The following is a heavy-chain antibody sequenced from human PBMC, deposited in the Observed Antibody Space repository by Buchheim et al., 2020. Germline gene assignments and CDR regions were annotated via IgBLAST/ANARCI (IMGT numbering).Heavy chain of an antibody. D-gene: IGHD3-3*01. CDR2: INPNSGGT. CDR1: GYTFTGYY. V-gene: IGHV1-2*06. CDR3: ARAEPLYDFWSGYFSDYYYYGMDV. J-gene: IGHJ6*02. Sequence: QVQLVQSGAEVKKPGASVKVSCKASGYTFTGYYMHWVRQAPGQGLEWMGRINPNSGGTNYAQKFQGRVTMTRDTSISTAYLELSRLRSDDTAVYYCARAEPLYDFWSGYFSDYYYYGMDVWGQGTT.